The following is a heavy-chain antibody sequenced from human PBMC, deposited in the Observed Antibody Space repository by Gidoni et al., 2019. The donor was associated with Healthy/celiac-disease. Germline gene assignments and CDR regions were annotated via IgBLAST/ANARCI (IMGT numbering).Heavy chain of an antibody. J-gene: IGHJ4*02. CDR2: IIPILGIA. CDR1: GGTFSSYA. CDR3: ARDTPYDSSGYKRYYFDY. V-gene: IGHV1-69*04. D-gene: IGHD3-22*01. Sequence: QVQLVQSGAEVKKPGSSVKVSCKASGGTFSSYAISWVRQAPGQGVEWMGRIIPILGIANYAQKFQGRVTITADKSTSTAYMELSSLRSEDTAVYYCARDTPYDSSGYKRYYFDYWGQGTLVTVSS.